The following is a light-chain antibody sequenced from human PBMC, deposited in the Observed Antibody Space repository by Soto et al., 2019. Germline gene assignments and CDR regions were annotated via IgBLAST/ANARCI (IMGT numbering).Light chain of an antibody. J-gene: IGLJ1*01. CDR2: EVS. V-gene: IGLV2-14*01. Sequence: QSVLTQPASVSGSPGQSITISCTGTSSDVGGYDYVSWYQIHPGKAPKLMVFEVSNRPSGVSYRFSGSKSGNTASLTVSGLQAEDEADYFCSSYSLSTAYLFGTGTKVTVL. CDR1: SSDVGGYDY. CDR3: SSYSLSTAYL.